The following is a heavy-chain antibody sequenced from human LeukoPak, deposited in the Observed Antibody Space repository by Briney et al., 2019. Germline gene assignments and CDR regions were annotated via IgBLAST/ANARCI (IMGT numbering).Heavy chain of an antibody. CDR3: ARVVQAITNWFDP. Sequence: SETLSLTCTVSGGSISSYYWSWIRQPPGKGLEWIGYIYYSGSTNYNPSLKSRVTISVDTSKNQFSLKLSSVTAADTAVYYCARVVQAITNWFDPWGQGTLVTVSS. J-gene: IGHJ5*02. CDR2: IYYSGST. D-gene: IGHD1-14*01. CDR1: GGSISSYY. V-gene: IGHV4-59*01.